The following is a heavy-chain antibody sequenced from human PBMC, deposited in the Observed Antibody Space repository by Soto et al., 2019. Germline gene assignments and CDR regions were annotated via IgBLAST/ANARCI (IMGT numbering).Heavy chain of an antibody. CDR2: IYYSGST. J-gene: IGHJ4*02. Sequence: ASETLSLTCTVSGGSISSGGYYWSWILHHPGKGLEWIGYIYYSGSTYYNPSLKSRVTISVDTSKNQFSLKLSSVTAADTAVYYCARGVTMVRGVIHTPYFDYWGQGTLVTVSS. CDR3: ARGVTMVRGVIHTPYFDY. CDR1: GGSISSGGYY. V-gene: IGHV4-31*03. D-gene: IGHD3-10*01.